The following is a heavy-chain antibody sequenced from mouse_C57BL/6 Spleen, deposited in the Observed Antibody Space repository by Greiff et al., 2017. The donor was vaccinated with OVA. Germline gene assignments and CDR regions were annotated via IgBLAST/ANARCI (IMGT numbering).Heavy chain of an antibody. CDR2: IYPGSGNT. CDR3: ARGESFDY. J-gene: IGHJ2*01. CDR1: GYSFTSYY. Sequence: VQRVESGPELVKPGASVKISCKASGYSFTSYYIHWVKQRPGQGLEWIGWIYPGSGNTKYNEKFKGKATLTADTSSSTAYMQLSSLTSEDSAVYYCARGESFDYWGQGTTLTVSS. V-gene: IGHV1-66*01.